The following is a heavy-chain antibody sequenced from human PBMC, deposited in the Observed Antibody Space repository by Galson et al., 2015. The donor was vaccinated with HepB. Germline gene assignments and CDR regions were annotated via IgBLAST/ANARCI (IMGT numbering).Heavy chain of an antibody. D-gene: IGHD2-21*02. J-gene: IGHJ4*02. CDR1: GFTFSSYA. V-gene: IGHV3-23*01. CDR2: ISGSGGST. CDR3: AKEGGYCGGVGYSYFHY. Sequence: SLRLSCAASGFTFSSYAMSWVRQAPGKGLEWVSAISGSGGSTYYADSVKGRFTISRDNSKNTLYLQMNSLRAEDTAVYYCAKEGGYCGGVGYSYFHYWGPGALVTASS.